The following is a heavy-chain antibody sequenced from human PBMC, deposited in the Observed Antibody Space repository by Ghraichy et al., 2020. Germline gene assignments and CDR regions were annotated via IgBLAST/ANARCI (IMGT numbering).Heavy chain of an antibody. CDR2: IYYSGST. CDR3: ARLDVTYYYDSSGYYPGGY. J-gene: IGHJ4*02. V-gene: IGHV4-39*01. CDR1: GGSFSSSSYY. D-gene: IGHD3-22*01. Sequence: SETLSLTCAVYGGSFSSSSYYWGWIRQPPGKGLEWIGSIYYSGSTYYNPSLKSRVTISVDTSKNQFSLKLSSVTAADTAVYYCARLDVTYYYDSSGYYPGGYWGQGTLVTVSS.